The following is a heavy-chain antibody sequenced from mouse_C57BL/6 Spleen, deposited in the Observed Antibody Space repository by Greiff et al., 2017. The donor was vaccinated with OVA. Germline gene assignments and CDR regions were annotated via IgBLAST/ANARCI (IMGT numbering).Heavy chain of an antibody. J-gene: IGHJ3*01. D-gene: IGHD2-4*01. CDR2: IDPGDGDT. Sequence: VQLQQSGAELVKPGASVKISCKASGYAFSSYWMNWVQQRPGKGLEWIGQIDPGDGDTNYNGKFKGKATLTADKSSNTAYMQLSSLTSEDSAVYFGARRGDYDGSWFAYWGQGTLVTVSA. CDR3: ARRGDYDGSWFAY. V-gene: IGHV1-80*01. CDR1: GYAFSSYW.